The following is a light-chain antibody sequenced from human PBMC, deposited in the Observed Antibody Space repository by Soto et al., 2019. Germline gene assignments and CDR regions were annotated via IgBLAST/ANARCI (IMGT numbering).Light chain of an antibody. CDR3: LLSYSGARV. CDR2: DTS. J-gene: IGLJ2*01. Sequence: QAVVTQEPSVTVSPGRTVTLTCGSGTGPVTTGHYPFWFQQKPGQAPRTLIYDTSNKHSWTPARFSGSLLGGKAALTLSGAQPEDEADYYCLLSYSGARVFGGGTQLTVL. V-gene: IGLV7-46*01. CDR1: TGPVTTGHY.